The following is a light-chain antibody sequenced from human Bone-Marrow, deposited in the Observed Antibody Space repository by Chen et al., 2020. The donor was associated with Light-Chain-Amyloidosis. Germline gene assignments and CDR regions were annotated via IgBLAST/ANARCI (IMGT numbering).Light chain of an antibody. Sequence: SYVLTQPSSVSAAPGQTATTACGGNNIGYTSVHWYQKTPGQAPLLVVYDGSDRPSGIPERLSGSNSGNTATLTISRVEAGDEADYYCQVWDRSSDRPVFGGGTKLTVL. CDR2: DGS. CDR1: NIGYTS. V-gene: IGLV3-21*02. J-gene: IGLJ3*02. CDR3: QVWDRSSDRPV.